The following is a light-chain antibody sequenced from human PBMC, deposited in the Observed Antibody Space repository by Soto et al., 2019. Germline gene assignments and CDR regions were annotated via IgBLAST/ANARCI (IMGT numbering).Light chain of an antibody. V-gene: IGLV2-14*01. Sequence: QSALTQPASVSGSPGQSITISCTATSNDLGIYNYVSWYQHHPGRAPKLMIYEVSNRPSGVSNRFSGSKSGNTASLTISGHQAEDEADYYCSSYTTSNTVVFGGGTKLTVL. J-gene: IGLJ2*01. CDR3: SSYTTSNTVV. CDR2: EVS. CDR1: SNDLGIYNY.